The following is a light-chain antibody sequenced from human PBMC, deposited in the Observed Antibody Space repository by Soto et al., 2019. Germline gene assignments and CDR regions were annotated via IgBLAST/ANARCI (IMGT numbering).Light chain of an antibody. CDR2: DAS. CDR1: QYINTR. J-gene: IGKJ5*01. Sequence: IVLTQSPATLSSFPGDRVTLSCRASQYINTRLAWYQHRPGQAPRLLIYDASNRATGIPDRFSGSGSGTDFTLTISRLEPEDCAVYYCQQYGNSPITFGPGTRLKTK. V-gene: IGKV3-20*01. CDR3: QQYGNSPIT.